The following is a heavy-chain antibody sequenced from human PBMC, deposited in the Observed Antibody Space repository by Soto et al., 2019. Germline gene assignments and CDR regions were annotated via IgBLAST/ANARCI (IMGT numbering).Heavy chain of an antibody. D-gene: IGHD4-17*01. CDR2: ISAYNGNT. J-gene: IGHJ4*02. CDR1: GYTFTSYG. V-gene: IGHV1-18*01. Sequence: QVQLVQSGAEVKKPGASVKVSCKASGYTFTSYGISWVRQAPGQGLEWMGWISAYNGNTNYAQKLQGRVTMTTDTSTITAYLELRILRSDDTAVYYCARTETTVATFDYWGQGTLVTVSS. CDR3: ARTETTVATFDY.